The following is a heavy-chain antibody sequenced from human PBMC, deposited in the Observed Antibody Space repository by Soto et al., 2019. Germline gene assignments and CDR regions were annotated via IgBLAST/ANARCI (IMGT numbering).Heavy chain of an antibody. J-gene: IGHJ4*02. Sequence: EVQLVQSGAEVKKPGESLRISCKGAGYSFTSYWITWVRQMPGKGLEWMGRIDPSDSYTNYSPSFQGHVTISADKAISTGYLQWSSLKASDTAMYYCARLPLVSMVRGIIIDDYWGQGTLVTVSS. CDR3: ARLPLVSMVRGIIIDDY. D-gene: IGHD3-10*01. CDR2: IDPSDSYT. V-gene: IGHV5-10-1*01. CDR1: GYSFTSYW.